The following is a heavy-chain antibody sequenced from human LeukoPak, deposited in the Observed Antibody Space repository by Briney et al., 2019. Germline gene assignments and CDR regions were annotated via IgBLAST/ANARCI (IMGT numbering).Heavy chain of an antibody. D-gene: IGHD3-22*01. Sequence: ASVKVSCKASGYTFTSYGISWVRQAPGQGLEWMGWISAYNGNTNYAQKLQGRVTMTTDTSTSTAYMELRSLRSDDTAVYYCAKGEYYYDSSGYHQMAFDIWGQGTMVTVSS. V-gene: IGHV1-18*01. CDR1: GYTFTSYG. CDR2: ISAYNGNT. J-gene: IGHJ3*02. CDR3: AKGEYYYDSSGYHQMAFDI.